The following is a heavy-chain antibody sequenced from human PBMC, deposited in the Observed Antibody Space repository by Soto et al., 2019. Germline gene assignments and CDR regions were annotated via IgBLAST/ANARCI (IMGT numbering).Heavy chain of an antibody. Sequence: SETLSLTCTVSGGSISSSSYYWGWIRQPPGKGLEWIGSIYYSGSTYYNPSLKSRVTISVDTSKNQFSLKLSSVTAADTAVYYCARQGTTYYDFWSADYWGQGTLVTVSS. CDR3: ARQGTTYYDFWSADY. J-gene: IGHJ4*02. CDR2: IYYSGST. CDR1: GGSISSSSYY. V-gene: IGHV4-39*01. D-gene: IGHD3-3*01.